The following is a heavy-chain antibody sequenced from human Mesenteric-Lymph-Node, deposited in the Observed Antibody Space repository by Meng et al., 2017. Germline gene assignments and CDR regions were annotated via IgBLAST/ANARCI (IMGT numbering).Heavy chain of an antibody. CDR2: INPNSGGT. V-gene: IGHV1-2*06. CDR3: AREGYNYENDY. J-gene: IGHJ4*02. CDR1: GYTFTGYY. Sequence: QVQLVQSGAEGKKPGAAVKGACKSSGYTFTGYYMHWVRQAPGQGLEWMGRINPNSGGTNYAQKFQGRVTMTRDTSISTAYMELSRLRSDDTAVYYCAREGYNYENDYWGQGTLVTVSS. D-gene: IGHD5-24*01.